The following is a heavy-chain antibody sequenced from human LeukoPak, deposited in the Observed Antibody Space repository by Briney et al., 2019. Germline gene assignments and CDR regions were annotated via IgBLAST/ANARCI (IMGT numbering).Heavy chain of an antibody. CDR3: TRNSGWYGVL. V-gene: IGHV3-30*03. CDR1: GFTFSSYG. CDR2: ISYDGSNK. J-gene: IGHJ1*01. Sequence: GRSLRLSCAASGFTFSSYGMHWVRQAPGKGLEWVAVISYDGSNKYYADSVKGRFTISRDNSKNTLYLQMNSLRAEDTAVYYCTRNSGWYGVLWAQSTLVCVSS. D-gene: IGHD6-19*01.